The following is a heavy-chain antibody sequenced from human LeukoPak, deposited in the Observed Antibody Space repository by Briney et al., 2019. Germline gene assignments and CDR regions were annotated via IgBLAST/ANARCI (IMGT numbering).Heavy chain of an antibody. D-gene: IGHD2-2*01. J-gene: IGHJ4*02. CDR3: GRLAHNAWYAIDF. CDR2: ILPDGSQK. V-gene: IGHV3-7*01. CDR1: GFTFDFYW. Sequence: GGSLRLSCVASGFTFDFYWMTWVRQAPGKGLEWLANILPDGSQKYYADSVKGRFTISRDNPKNSLYLQINNLRAEDTAVYYCGRLAHNAWYAIDFWGQGTLVTVSS.